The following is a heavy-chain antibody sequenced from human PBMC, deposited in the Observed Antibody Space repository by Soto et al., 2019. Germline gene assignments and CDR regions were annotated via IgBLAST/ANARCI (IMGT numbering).Heavy chain of an antibody. J-gene: IGHJ6*02. Sequence: QVQLVESGGGVVQPGRSLRLSCAASGFTFSSYAMNWVRQAPGKGLEWVAVILYDGSNKYYADSVKGRFTISRDNSKNTLYLQMNSLRAEDTAVYYCARVGNFWSGYQKSKYYYGMDVWGQGTTVTVSS. V-gene: IGHV3-30-3*01. D-gene: IGHD3-3*01. CDR3: ARVGNFWSGYQKSKYYYGMDV. CDR2: ILYDGSNK. CDR1: GFTFSSYA.